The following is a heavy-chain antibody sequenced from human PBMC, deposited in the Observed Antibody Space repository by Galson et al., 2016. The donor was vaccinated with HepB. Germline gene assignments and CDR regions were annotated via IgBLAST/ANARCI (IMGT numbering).Heavy chain of an antibody. CDR2: IYSDGSTK. CDR3: ARMYCSSSSCYFDS. Sequence: SLRLSCAASGLSFSSYAMSWVRQAPGKGLEWVATIYSDGSTKYYADSVKGRFTISRDNSKNTLDLQMSSLKVEDTAVYYCARMYCSSSSCYFDSWGQGALVTVSS. CDR1: GLSFSSYA. J-gene: IGHJ4*02. V-gene: IGHV3-33*08. D-gene: IGHD2-2*01.